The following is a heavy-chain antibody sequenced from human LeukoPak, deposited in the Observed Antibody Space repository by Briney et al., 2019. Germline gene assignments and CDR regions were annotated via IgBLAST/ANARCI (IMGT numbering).Heavy chain of an antibody. Sequence: ASVKVSCKASGYTFTSYGISWVRQAPGQGLEWMGWISAYNGNTNYAQKLQGRVTMTTDTSTSTAYMELRSLRSDDTAVYYRARDQEAYYYGSGSPHWGQGTLVTVSS. J-gene: IGHJ4*02. CDR3: ARDQEAYYYGSGSPH. V-gene: IGHV1-18*01. D-gene: IGHD3-10*01. CDR2: ISAYNGNT. CDR1: GYTFTSYG.